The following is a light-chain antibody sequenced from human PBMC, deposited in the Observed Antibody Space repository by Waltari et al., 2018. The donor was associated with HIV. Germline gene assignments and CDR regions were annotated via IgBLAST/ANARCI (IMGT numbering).Light chain of an antibody. CDR3: VQYDNLPYS. CDR1: QDIKRN. Sequence: DLQLTQSPSSVSLSVGDRVTSTCQATQDIKRNLNWYQQKPGKAPRLMVYDGVRLEEGVTSRFSGSGSVTDYSLTIDDLQPEDIGIYYCVQYDNLPYSFGRGTKVEVK. V-gene: IGKV1-33*01. CDR2: DGV. J-gene: IGKJ2*01.